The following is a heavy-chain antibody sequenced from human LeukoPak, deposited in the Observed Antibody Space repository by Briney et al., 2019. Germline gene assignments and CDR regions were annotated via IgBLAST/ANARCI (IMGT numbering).Heavy chain of an antibody. CDR1: GFTFSTYA. D-gene: IGHD6-19*01. J-gene: IGHJ4*02. Sequence: GGSLRLSCAASGFTFSTYAITWVRRPPGKGLEWVSAIRPDGDRTYYTDSVRGRFTISRDNSRDTVYLQVNSLRVEDTAVYYFAREQSGTRGWYTVDYWGQGTLVTVSS. CDR3: AREQSGTRGWYTVDY. V-gene: IGHV3-23*01. CDR2: IRPDGDRT.